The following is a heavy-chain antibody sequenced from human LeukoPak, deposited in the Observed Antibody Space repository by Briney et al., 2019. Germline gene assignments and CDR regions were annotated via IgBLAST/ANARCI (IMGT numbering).Heavy chain of an antibody. V-gene: IGHV3-23*01. J-gene: IGHJ4*02. Sequence: PGGSLRLSCAASGFTFSNCIMSWVRQAPGKGLEWVSATTDSVGDTYYANSVQGRFTISRDNSRNTLYLQMNSLRAEDTAIYYCAKVFVSLGPTRGYSFDYWGQGSLVTVSS. CDR3: AKVFVSLGPTRGYSFDY. CDR2: TTDSVGDT. D-gene: IGHD3-16*01. CDR1: GFTFSNCI.